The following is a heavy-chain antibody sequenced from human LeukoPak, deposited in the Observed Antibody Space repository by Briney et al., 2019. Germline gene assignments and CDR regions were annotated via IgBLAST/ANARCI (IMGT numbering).Heavy chain of an antibody. Sequence: SETLSLTCAVSGYSISSGYYWGWIRQPPGKGLEWIGSIYHSGSTYYNPSLKSRATISVDTSKNQFSLKLSSVTAADTAVYYCARTYGSGSYPKRYFDHWGQGTLVTVSS. CDR3: ARTYGSGSYPKRYFDH. CDR2: IYHSGST. D-gene: IGHD3-10*01. J-gene: IGHJ4*02. CDR1: GYSISSGYY. V-gene: IGHV4-38-2*01.